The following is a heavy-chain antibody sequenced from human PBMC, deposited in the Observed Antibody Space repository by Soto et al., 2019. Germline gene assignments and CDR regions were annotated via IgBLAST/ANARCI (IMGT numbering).Heavy chain of an antibody. Sequence: EVQLVESGGGLVQPGGSLRLSCAASGFTFSDNWMSWVRQAPGKGLECVANIKTDGSEKYYVDPVKGRFTISRDNAKNSLYLQMNSLRAEDMAVYYCATSMGRGGNDYWGQGTLVAVSS. CDR3: ATSMGRGGNDY. CDR2: IKTDGSEK. D-gene: IGHD3-10*01. V-gene: IGHV3-7*05. CDR1: GFTFSDNW. J-gene: IGHJ4*02.